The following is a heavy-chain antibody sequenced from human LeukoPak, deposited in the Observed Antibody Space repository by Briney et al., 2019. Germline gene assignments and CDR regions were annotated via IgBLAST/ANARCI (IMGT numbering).Heavy chain of an antibody. V-gene: IGHV3-23*01. Sequence: GGSLRLSCAASGFTFSSYGMSWVRQAPGKGLEWVSAISGSGGSTYYADSVKGRFTISRDNSKNTLYLQMNSLRAEDTAVYYCAMTSYYDSSGYGPGKFDYWGQGTLVTVSS. J-gene: IGHJ4*02. CDR2: ISGSGGST. D-gene: IGHD3-22*01. CDR1: GFTFSSYG. CDR3: AMTSYYDSSGYGPGKFDY.